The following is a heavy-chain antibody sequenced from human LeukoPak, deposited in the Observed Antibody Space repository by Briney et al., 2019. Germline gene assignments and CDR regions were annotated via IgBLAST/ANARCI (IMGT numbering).Heavy chain of an antibody. CDR1: GYTLTDFY. J-gene: IGHJ4*02. V-gene: IGHV1-2*02. Sequence: AASVTVSCTASGYTLTDFYVHWVRLAPGQGLEWMGWFNPNSGGTNYAQKFQGRVTMTGDTSSNTAYMELSRLTSDDTAVYYCARGYAYFDYWGQGSLVTVSS. CDR2: FNPNSGGT. D-gene: IGHD2-2*01. CDR3: ARGYAYFDY.